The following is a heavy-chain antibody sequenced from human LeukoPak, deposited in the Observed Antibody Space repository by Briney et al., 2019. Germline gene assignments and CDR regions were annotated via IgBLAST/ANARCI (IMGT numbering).Heavy chain of an antibody. J-gene: IGHJ4*02. Sequence: GGSLRLSCAASGFTFSTYGMSWVRQAPGKGLECVSSINGAGENTYYADSVKGRFTISRDNSKNTLYLQISSLRAEDTAIYYCAKEYDILTGYYTDLDCWGQGTLVTVSA. CDR3: AKEYDILTGYYTDLDC. CDR2: INGAGENT. V-gene: IGHV3-23*01. D-gene: IGHD3-9*01. CDR1: GFTFSTYG.